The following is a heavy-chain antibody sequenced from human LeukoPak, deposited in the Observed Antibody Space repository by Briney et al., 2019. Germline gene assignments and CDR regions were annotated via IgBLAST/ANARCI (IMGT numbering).Heavy chain of an antibody. V-gene: IGHV4-59*01. Sequence: SETLSLTCTVSDDXISTYYCSWIRQPPGKGLEWIGYIYYSGSTNYNPSLKSRVTISVDTSKNQFSLKLSSVTATDTAVYYCASSRKMVRGVIIFDYFDYWGQGTLVTVSS. D-gene: IGHD3-10*01. J-gene: IGHJ4*02. CDR1: DDXISTYY. CDR2: IYYSGST. CDR3: ASSRKMVRGVIIFDYFDY.